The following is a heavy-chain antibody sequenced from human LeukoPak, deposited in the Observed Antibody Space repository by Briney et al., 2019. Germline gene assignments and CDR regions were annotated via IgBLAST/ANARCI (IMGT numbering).Heavy chain of an antibody. CDR3: AITPHISSYARFEY. Sequence: ASVKVSCKASGYTLNNYYVHWVRQAPGQGLVWMGVINLSGGTTTYAQRFQGRVTVTRDTSTTTVYMVLSSLRSEDTAVYYCAITPHISSYARFEYWGQGTQVTVSS. CDR1: GYTLNNYY. J-gene: IGHJ4*02. V-gene: IGHV1-46*02. CDR2: INLSGGTT. D-gene: IGHD4-11*01.